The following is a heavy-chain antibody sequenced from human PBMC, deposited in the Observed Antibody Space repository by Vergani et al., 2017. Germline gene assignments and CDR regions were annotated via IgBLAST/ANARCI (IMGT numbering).Heavy chain of an antibody. J-gene: IGHJ4*02. V-gene: IGHV1-2*02. Sequence: QVQLVQSGAEVKKPGASVQVSCKASGSTFTSYYMHWVRQAPGQGLEWMGWINPNSGGTNYAQKFQGRVSMTRDTSNSTAYMELSRLRSDDTAVYYCASWNMVRGVMKADYFDYWGQGTLVTVSS. CDR1: GSTFTSYY. D-gene: IGHD3-10*01. CDR3: ASWNMVRGVMKADYFDY. CDR2: INPNSGGT.